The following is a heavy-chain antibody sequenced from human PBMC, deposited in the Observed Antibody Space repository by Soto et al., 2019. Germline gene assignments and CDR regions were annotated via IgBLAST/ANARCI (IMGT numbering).Heavy chain of an antibody. CDR2: IYHSGST. D-gene: IGHD1-26*01. Sequence: QVQLQESGPGLVKPSETLSLTCAVSGYSISSGYYWGWIRQPPGKGLEWIGSIYHSGSTYYNPSLKSRVTISVDTSKNQFSLKLSSVTAADTAVYYCAREGGEWEYRYFDYWGQGTLVTVSS. CDR3: AREGGEWEYRYFDY. J-gene: IGHJ4*02. CDR1: GYSISSGYY. V-gene: IGHV4-38-2*02.